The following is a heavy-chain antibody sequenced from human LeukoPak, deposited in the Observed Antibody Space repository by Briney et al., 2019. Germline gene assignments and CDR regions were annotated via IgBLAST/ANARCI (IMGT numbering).Heavy chain of an antibody. CDR2: ISAYNGNT. Sequence: ASVKASCKASGYTFTSYGIGWVRQAPGQGLEWVGWISAYNGNTNYAQKFQGRVTMTTDTSTSTAYMELRSLRSDDTAVYYCARDRYYYDTSGYYTHFDNGGQGTLVTVSS. J-gene: IGHJ4*01. CDR3: ARDRYYYDTSGYYTHFDN. V-gene: IGHV1-18*01. CDR1: GYTFTSYG. D-gene: IGHD3-22*01.